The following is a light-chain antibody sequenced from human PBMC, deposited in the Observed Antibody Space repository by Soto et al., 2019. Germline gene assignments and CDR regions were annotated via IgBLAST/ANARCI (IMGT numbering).Light chain of an antibody. J-gene: IGLJ2*01. V-gene: IGLV1-44*01. CDR1: SSNIGSNP. CDR2: RSN. CDR3: GAWDDSLFGPV. Sequence: QSVLTQPPSASGTPGQRVTISCSGSSSNIGSNPVNWYQQRPGSAPSLLIYRSNQRPSGVPDRFSGSKSGTSGSLAISGLQSEDEGDYYCGAWDDSLFGPVLGGGTKLTVL.